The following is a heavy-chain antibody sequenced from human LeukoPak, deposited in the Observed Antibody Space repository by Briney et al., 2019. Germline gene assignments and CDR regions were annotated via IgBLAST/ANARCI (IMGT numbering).Heavy chain of an antibody. J-gene: IGHJ3*02. D-gene: IGHD2-15*01. Sequence: GGSLRLSCAASGFTFSSYSMNWVRQAPGKGLEWVSSISSSSSYIYYADSVKGRFTISRDNAKNSLYLQMNSLRAEDTAVYYCARAAGVVAGAFDIWGQGTMVTVSS. V-gene: IGHV3-21*01. CDR1: GFTFSSYS. CDR2: ISSSSSYI. CDR3: ARAAGVVAGAFDI.